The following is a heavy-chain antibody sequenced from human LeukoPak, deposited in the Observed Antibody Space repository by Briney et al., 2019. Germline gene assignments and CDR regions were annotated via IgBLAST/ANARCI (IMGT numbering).Heavy chain of an antibody. V-gene: IGHV3-7*03. J-gene: IGHJ4*02. D-gene: IGHD1-1*01. CDR2: LNLDGSDK. CDR3: AKGERYPDY. Sequence: GGSLRLSCVVSGFTFSESWMSWVRQAPGKGLGWVASLNLDGSDKYYVDSVKGRFTISRDNAKNSLYLQMDSLRVEDTAVYYCAKGERYPDYWGQGTLVTVSS. CDR1: GFTFSESW.